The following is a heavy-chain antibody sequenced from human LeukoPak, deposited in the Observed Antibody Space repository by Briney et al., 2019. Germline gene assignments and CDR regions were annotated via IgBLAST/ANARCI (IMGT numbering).Heavy chain of an antibody. CDR3: ARDRRSSPDY. CDR1: GFTFSSYA. CDR2: ISYDGSNK. Sequence: GRSLRLSCAASGFTFSSYAMHWVRQAPGKGLEWVAVISYDGSNKYYADSVKGRFTISRDNSKNTLYLQMNSLRAEDTAVYYCARDRRSSPDYWGQGTLVTVSS. J-gene: IGHJ4*02. V-gene: IGHV3-30-3*01. D-gene: IGHD1-26*01.